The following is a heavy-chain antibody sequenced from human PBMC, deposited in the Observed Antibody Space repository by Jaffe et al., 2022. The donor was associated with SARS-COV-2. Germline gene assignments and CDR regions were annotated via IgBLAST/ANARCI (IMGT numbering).Heavy chain of an antibody. J-gene: IGHJ4*02. D-gene: IGHD1-26*01. CDR2: INVDASVT. V-gene: IGHV3-74*03. Sequence: EVQLVESGGGSVQSGGSLRLSCAASGFTFNSYWMHWVRQAPGKGLVWVSRINVDASVTTYADSVRGRFTISRDNARKTIYLQMNSLRVEDTALYYCARLPVVGAQAIDNWGRGTLVTVSS. CDR1: GFTFNSYW. CDR3: ARLPVVGAQAIDN.